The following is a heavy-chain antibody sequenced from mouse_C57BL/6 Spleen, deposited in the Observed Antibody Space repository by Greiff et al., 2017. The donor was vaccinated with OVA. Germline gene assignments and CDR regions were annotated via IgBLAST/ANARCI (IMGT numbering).Heavy chain of an antibody. CDR3: ARGTWDKVYFDY. V-gene: IGHV1-55*01. J-gene: IGHJ2*01. D-gene: IGHD4-1*01. CDR2: IYPGSGST. CDR1: GYTFTSYW. Sequence: QVQLQQPGAELVKPGASVKMSCKASGYTFTSYWITWVKQRPGQGLEWIGDIYPGSGSTNYNEKFKSKATLTVDTSSSTAYMQLSSLTSEDSAVYDCARGTWDKVYFDYWGQGTTLTVSS.